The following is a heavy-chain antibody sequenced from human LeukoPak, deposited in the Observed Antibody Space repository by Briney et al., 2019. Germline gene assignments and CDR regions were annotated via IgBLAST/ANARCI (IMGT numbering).Heavy chain of an antibody. CDR3: ASSGSRYYYYYGMDA. J-gene: IGHJ6*02. Sequence: SETLSLTCAVYGGSFSGYYWSWIRQPPGKGLEWIGEINHSGSTNYNPSLKSRVTISVDTSKNQFSLKLSSVTAADTAVYYCASSGSRYYYYYGMDAWGQGTTVTVSS. CDR1: GGSFSGYY. V-gene: IGHV4-34*01. CDR2: INHSGST. D-gene: IGHD3-3*01.